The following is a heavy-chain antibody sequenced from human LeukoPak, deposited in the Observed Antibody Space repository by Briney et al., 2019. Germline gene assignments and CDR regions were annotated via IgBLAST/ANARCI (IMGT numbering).Heavy chain of an antibody. D-gene: IGHD1-1*01. CDR2: IRRRAYGGTT. CDR3: SRDSHGDDVYDY. J-gene: IGHJ4*02. V-gene: IGHV3-49*04. CDR1: GFTFEDFA. Sequence: GGSLRLSCTVSGFTFEDFAMTWVRQAPGKGLEWVGFIRRRAYGGTTDYAASVKGRFTISIDDSKNIAFPQMNSLKTEDTAIYFCSRDSHGDDVYDYWGQGTLVTVSS.